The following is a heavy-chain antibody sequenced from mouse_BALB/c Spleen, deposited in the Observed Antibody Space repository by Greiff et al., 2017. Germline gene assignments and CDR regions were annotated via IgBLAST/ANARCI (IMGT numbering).Heavy chain of an antibody. V-gene: IGHV1-9*01. Sequence: QVQLKESGAELMKPGASVKISCKATGYTFSSYWIEWVKQRPGHGLEWIGEILPGSGSTNYNEKFKGKATFTADTSSNTAYMQLSSLTSEDSAVYYCARSFDYDEGAWFAYWGQGTLVTVSA. D-gene: IGHD2-4*01. CDR3: ARSFDYDEGAWFAY. CDR2: ILPGSGST. J-gene: IGHJ3*01. CDR1: GYTFSSYW.